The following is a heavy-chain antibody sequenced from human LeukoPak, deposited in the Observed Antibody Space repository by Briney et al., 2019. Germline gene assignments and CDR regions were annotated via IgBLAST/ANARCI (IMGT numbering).Heavy chain of an antibody. CDR1: GFTFTSYW. CDR2: TKQDGSEK. Sequence: GGSLRLSCAASGFTFTSYWMSWVRQVPGKGLEWVAITKQDGSEKYYVDSVKGRFTIARENAKDSLYLQLNRLRAEDTAVCYCERDRGDRVFDYSGQGTLVTVSS. J-gene: IGHJ4*02. D-gene: IGHD2-21*02. V-gene: IGHV3-7*01. CDR3: ERDRGDRVFDY.